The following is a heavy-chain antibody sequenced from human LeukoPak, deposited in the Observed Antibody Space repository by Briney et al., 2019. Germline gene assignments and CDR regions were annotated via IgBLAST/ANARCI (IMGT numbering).Heavy chain of an antibody. J-gene: IGHJ4*02. D-gene: IGHD5-12*01. V-gene: IGHV3-11*01. CDR3: GKDILADGLFFDY. Sequence: PGGSLRLSCAASGFTFSDYYMGWIRQAPGKGLEWVSYINIRGTTMYYANSVKGRSTISRDDAKNSLYLQMNSLRVDDTGVYYCGKDILADGLFFDYWGQGTLVTVSS. CDR2: INIRGTTM. CDR1: GFTFSDYY.